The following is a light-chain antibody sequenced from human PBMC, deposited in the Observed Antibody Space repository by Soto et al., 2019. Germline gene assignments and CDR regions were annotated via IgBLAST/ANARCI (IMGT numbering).Light chain of an antibody. V-gene: IGLV2-14*01. CDR3: SSYVFSSTYV. CDR2: DVN. J-gene: IGLJ1*01. CDR1: SSDVGVYNY. Sequence: QSVLTQPASVSGSPGQSITISCTGTSSDVGVYNYVSWYQQHPGKAPKLMIYDVNNRPSGVSNRFSGSKSGNTASLTISGLQAEDEAEYYCSSYVFSSTYVFGTGTKVT.